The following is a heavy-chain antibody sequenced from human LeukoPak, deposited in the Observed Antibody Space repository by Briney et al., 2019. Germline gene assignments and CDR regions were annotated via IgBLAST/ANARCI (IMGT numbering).Heavy chain of an antibody. CDR1: GFTVSSNY. Sequence: PGGSLRLSCAASGFTVSSNYMSWVRQAPGKGLEWVANIQTDGSEEYYASSVRGRFTIFRDNDRNSLYLQMNSLRADDTAVYYCVRGGGSGREFRSGFFDSWGQGSLVTVSS. CDR2: IQTDGSEE. D-gene: IGHD3-10*01. V-gene: IGHV3-7*01. J-gene: IGHJ4*02. CDR3: VRGGGSGREFRSGFFDS.